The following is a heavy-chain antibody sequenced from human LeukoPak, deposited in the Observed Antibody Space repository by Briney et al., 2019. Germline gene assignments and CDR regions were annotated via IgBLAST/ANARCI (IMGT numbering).Heavy chain of an antibody. V-gene: IGHV3-30-3*01. CDR3: AREGESSGWYYFDY. CDR2: ISYDESNK. D-gene: IGHD6-19*01. CDR1: GFTFSSYA. J-gene: IGHJ4*02. Sequence: GGSLRLSCAASGFTFSSYAMHWVRQAPGKGLEWVAVISYDESNKYYADSVKGRFTISRDNSKNTLYLQMNSLRGEDTAVYYCAREGESSGWYYFDYWGQGTLVTVSS.